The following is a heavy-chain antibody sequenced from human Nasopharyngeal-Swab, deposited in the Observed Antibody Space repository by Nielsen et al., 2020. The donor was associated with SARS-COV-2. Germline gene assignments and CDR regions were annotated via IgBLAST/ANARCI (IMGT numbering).Heavy chain of an antibody. CDR2: INHSGST. CDR3: ARVVRITIFGVVTHSDY. J-gene: IGHJ4*02. D-gene: IGHD3-3*01. Sequence: SETLSLTCAVYGGSFSGYYWSWIRQPPGKGLEWIGEINHSGSTNYNPSLKSRVTISVDTSKNQFSLKLSSVTAADTAVYYCARVVRITIFGVVTHSDYWGQGTLVTVSS. V-gene: IGHV4-34*01. CDR1: GGSFSGYY.